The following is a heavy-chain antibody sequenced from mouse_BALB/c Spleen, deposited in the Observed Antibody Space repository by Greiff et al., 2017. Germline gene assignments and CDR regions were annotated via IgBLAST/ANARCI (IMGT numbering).Heavy chain of an antibody. D-gene: IGHD2-2*01. Sequence: EVHLVESGPSLVKPSQTLSLTCSVTGDSITSGYWNWIRKFPGNKLEYMGYISYSGSTYYNPSLKSRISITRDTSKNQYYLQLNSVTTEDTATYYCARCGYDGFYAMDYWGQGTSVTVSS. CDR2: ISYSGST. CDR1: GDSITSGY. J-gene: IGHJ4*01. CDR3: ARCGYDGFYAMDY. V-gene: IGHV3-8*02.